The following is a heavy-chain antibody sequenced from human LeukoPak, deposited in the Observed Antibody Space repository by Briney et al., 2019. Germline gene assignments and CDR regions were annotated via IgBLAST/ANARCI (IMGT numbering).Heavy chain of an antibody. V-gene: IGHV3-30*02. CDR3: AKGEYNTSPWDY. D-gene: IGHD5-12*01. Sequence: PGGALRLSCATSGFTDRSNYMNWVRQAPGKGLEWVAFIRYDGSNKYYADSVKGRFTISRDNSKNTLSLQMNSLRAEDTAVYYCAKGEYNTSPWDYWGQGTLVTVSS. J-gene: IGHJ4*02. CDR1: GFTDRSNY. CDR2: IRYDGSNK.